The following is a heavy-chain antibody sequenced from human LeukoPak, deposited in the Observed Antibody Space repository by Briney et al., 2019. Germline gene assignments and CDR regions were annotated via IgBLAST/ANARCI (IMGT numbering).Heavy chain of an antibody. Sequence: SVNLSSTASGYTFTSYYMHWVRQAPGQGLEWMGIINPSGGSTSYAQKFQGRVTMTRDMSTSTVYMELSSLRSEDTAVYYCARDSRIAAAGVYYYYYYMDVWGKGTTVTVSS. D-gene: IGHD6-13*01. CDR3: ARDSRIAAAGVYYYYYYMDV. V-gene: IGHV1-46*01. CDR1: GYTFTSYY. CDR2: INPSGGST. J-gene: IGHJ6*03.